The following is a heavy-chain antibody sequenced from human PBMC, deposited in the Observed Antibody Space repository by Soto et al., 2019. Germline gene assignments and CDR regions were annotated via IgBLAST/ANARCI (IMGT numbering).Heavy chain of an antibody. V-gene: IGHV4-34*01. J-gene: IGHJ6*02. Sequence: PSETLSLTCTVSGGSFSGYYWSWMRKPPGKALEWIGEINHSGSTNYNPSLKSRVTISVDTSKNQFSLKLSSVTAADTAVYYCARVGYAPQRYCSSTSCPRDGMDVWGQGTTVTVSS. CDR1: GGSFSGYY. CDR2: INHSGST. D-gene: IGHD2-2*01. CDR3: ARVGYAPQRYCSSTSCPRDGMDV.